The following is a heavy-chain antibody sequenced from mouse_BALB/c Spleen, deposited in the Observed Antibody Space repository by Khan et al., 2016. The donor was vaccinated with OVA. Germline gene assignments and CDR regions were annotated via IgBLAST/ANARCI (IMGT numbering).Heavy chain of an antibody. V-gene: IGHV1-20*02. D-gene: IGHD1-1*01. CDR3: ARIDGSDFDY. Sequence: HLHQSGPELVKPGASVKISCKASGYSFTGYFMHWVMQSHGKSLEWIGRINPHFGETFYNQQFVDKATLTVDESSSTAHLELRSLATEDSEVNYCARIDGSDFDYGGQGTTVTVSS. CDR2: INPHFGET. J-gene: IGHJ2*01. CDR1: GYSFTGYF.